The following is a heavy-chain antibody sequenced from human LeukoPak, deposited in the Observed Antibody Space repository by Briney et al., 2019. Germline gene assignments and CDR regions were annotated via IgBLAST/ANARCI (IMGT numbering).Heavy chain of an antibody. Sequence: GGSLRLSCAASGFTFRTYAMHWVRQAPGKGLEWVAVISYDGSNKYYADSVKGRFTISRDNSKNTLYLQMNSLRAEDTAVYYCARGEFDFRAIHGEIVVVPAARNGRFDPWGQGTLVTVSS. D-gene: IGHD2-2*01. CDR2: ISYDGSNK. CDR1: GFTFRTYA. V-gene: IGHV3-30*04. CDR3: ARGEFDFRAIHGEIVVVPAARNGRFDP. J-gene: IGHJ5*02.